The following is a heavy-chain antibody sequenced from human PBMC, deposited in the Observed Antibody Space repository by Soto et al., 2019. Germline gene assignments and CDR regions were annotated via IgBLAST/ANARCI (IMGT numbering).Heavy chain of an antibody. V-gene: IGHV4-59*01. Sequence: SETRSRTWIVSGGSISCSYWSWSRQSPGKGLEWLGYVYYTGSTNYSPSLRSRVSISVDTSKNEFSLRLSSVTAADTAVYFCARSVAVPGAHIDYWGQGTQVTVSS. CDR1: GGSISCSY. CDR3: ARSVAVPGAHIDY. D-gene: IGHD1-1*01. J-gene: IGHJ4*02. CDR2: VYYTGST.